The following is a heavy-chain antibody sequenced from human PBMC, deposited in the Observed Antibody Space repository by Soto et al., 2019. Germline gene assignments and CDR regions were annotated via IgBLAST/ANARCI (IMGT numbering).Heavy chain of an antibody. CDR2: FDPEDGET. CDR1: GYTLTELS. J-gene: IGHJ3*02. D-gene: IGHD3-16*02. CDR3: ATDIAITFGGVIVGDI. Sequence: ASVKVSCKVSGYTLTELSMHCVRQAPGKGLERMGGFDPEDGETIYAQKFQGRVTMTEDTSTDTAYMELSSLRSEDTAVYYCATDIAITFGGVIVGDIGGQGTLVTVSS. V-gene: IGHV1-24*01.